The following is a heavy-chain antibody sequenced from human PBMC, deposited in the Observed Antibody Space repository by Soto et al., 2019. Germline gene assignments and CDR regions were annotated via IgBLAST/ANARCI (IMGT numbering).Heavy chain of an antibody. Sequence: EVQLLESGGGLVQPGGSLRLSCAASGFTFNNYAMTWVRQAPGKGLEWVSAISGGGDTTSYADSVKGRVTVSRDGSKKTLYLQMSSLRAEDTALYYCAKGRGGSGSLTPRVDFWGQGTLVTVSS. J-gene: IGHJ4*02. CDR3: AKGRGGSGSLTPRVDF. CDR1: GFTFNNYA. CDR2: ISGGGDTT. D-gene: IGHD3-10*01. V-gene: IGHV3-23*01.